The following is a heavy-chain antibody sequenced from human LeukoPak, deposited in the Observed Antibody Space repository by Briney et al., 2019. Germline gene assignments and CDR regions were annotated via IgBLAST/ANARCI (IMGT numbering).Heavy chain of an antibody. D-gene: IGHD3-16*02. J-gene: IGHJ4*02. CDR3: ARMIGLGEVSPYFDY. Sequence: GESLKISCKGSGYSFTTYWIAWVRQMPGIGLEWMGIIYPRDSDIRYSPPFQGQVTISADKSSSTAYLQWNSLKASDTAMYYCARMIGLGEVSPYFDYWGQGSLVTVSS. CDR1: GYSFTTYW. CDR2: IYPRDSDI. V-gene: IGHV5-51*01.